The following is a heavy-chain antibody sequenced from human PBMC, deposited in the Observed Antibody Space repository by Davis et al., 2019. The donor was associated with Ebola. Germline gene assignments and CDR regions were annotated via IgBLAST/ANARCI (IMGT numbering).Heavy chain of an antibody. CDR3: AKDTSNIWFDV. D-gene: IGHD1-26*01. Sequence: PGGSLRLSCAASGFTFSSNWMSWVRQAPGKGLEWVSTLGTSADTYYADPVKGRFTISRDNSKNTLYLQMNGLRVEDTAIYYCAKDTSNIWFDVWGQGTMVTVSS. J-gene: IGHJ3*01. CDR1: GFTFSSNW. V-gene: IGHV3-23*01. CDR2: LGTSADT.